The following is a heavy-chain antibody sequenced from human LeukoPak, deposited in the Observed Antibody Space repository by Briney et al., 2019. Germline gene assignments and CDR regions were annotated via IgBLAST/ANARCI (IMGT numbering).Heavy chain of an antibody. CDR2: IRSSSSTI. D-gene: IGHD2-2*01. CDR1: GFTFGSCS. Sequence: PGGSLRLSCAASGFTFGSCSMNWVRQAPGKGLEWDSFIRSSSSTIYYTDSVRGRFTISRDNAKNSLYLQMNSLRDEDTAVYYCARDSRYCSSANCYFDYWGQGTLVTVSS. V-gene: IGHV3-48*02. CDR3: ARDSRYCSSANCYFDY. J-gene: IGHJ4*02.